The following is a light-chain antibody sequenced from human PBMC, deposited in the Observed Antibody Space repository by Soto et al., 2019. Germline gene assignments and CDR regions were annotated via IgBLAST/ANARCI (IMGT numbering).Light chain of an antibody. CDR3: QQTYSIPPT. J-gene: IGKJ4*01. CDR1: QTIGTY. CDR2: GAS. Sequence: DIQMTQSPSSLSASVGDRVTITCRASQTIGTYLRWYQQKPGKAPQLLIYGASDLERVVPSRFRGSGSGKDFTLTIRSLEIEDFATYYCQQTYSIPPTFGGGTKVEI. V-gene: IGKV1-39*01.